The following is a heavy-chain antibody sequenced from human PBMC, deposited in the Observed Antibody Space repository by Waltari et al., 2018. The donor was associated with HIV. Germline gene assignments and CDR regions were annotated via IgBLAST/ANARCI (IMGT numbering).Heavy chain of an antibody. V-gene: IGHV3-74*01. CDR2: INTDVNTR. CDR1: GFTFMNSW. J-gene: IGHJ6*02. Sequence: EVRRVESGGALVQLGESLRPSCAATGFTFMNSWMHCIRQAPGKGLVGGSLINTDVNTRTYAYSVRGRFTISRDNAKNTLDLQMNSLKADDSAVYYCARANVFLRFGEFSNYGMDGWGQGTMVTVSS. CDR3: ARANVFLRFGEFSNYGMDG. D-gene: IGHD3-10*01.